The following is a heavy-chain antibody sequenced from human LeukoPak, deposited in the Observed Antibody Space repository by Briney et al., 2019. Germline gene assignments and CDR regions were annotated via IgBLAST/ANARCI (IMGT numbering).Heavy chain of an antibody. CDR2: LSPSHTTR. Sequence: GASVKVPCKASGYTFRQYSMSWVRQAPGKGLEWMGWLSPSHTTRVYAQQFQGRVTMTADTNTNTVSMELRSLTSDDTAVYFCARDYILTLETENGDGFAIWGQGTVVSVSS. V-gene: IGHV1-18*01. CDR1: GYTFRQYS. J-gene: IGHJ3*02. CDR3: ARDYILTLETENGDGFAI. D-gene: IGHD3-9*01.